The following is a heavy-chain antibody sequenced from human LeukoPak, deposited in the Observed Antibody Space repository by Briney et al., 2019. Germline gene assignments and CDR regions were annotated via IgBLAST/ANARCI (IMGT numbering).Heavy chain of an antibody. J-gene: IGHJ4*02. Sequence: ASVKVSCKASGYTFTNYAMHWVRQAPGQRLEWMGWINAGNGNTKYSQKFQGRVTITRDTSASTAYMELSSLRFEDTAVYYCARESVGGDYFDYWGQGTLVTVSS. CDR3: ARESVGGDYFDY. V-gene: IGHV1-3*01. CDR1: GYTFTNYA. CDR2: INAGNGNT. D-gene: IGHD2-15*01.